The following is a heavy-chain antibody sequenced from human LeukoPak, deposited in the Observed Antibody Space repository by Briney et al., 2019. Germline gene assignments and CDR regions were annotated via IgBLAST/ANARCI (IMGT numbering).Heavy chain of an antibody. J-gene: IGHJ4*02. V-gene: IGHV1-18*01. CDR1: GYTFTSYG. CDR3: AREGVSTIFGARH. Sequence: ASVKVSCKASGYTFTSYGISWVRQAPGQGLEWMGWISAYNGNANYAQKLQGRVTMTTDTSTSTDYMELRSLRSDDTAVYYCAREGVSTIFGARHWGQGTLVTVSS. D-gene: IGHD3-3*01. CDR2: ISAYNGNA.